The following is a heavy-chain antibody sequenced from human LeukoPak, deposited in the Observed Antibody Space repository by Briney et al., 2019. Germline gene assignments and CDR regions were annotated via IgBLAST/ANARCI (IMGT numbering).Heavy chain of an antibody. CDR2: ISGSGGST. J-gene: IGHJ4*02. CDR1: GFTFSSYA. Sequence: GGSLRLSCAASGFTFSSYAMSWVRQAPGKGLEWVSAISGSGGSTYYADSVKGRFTISRDNSKNTLYLQMNSLRAEDTAVYYCAKISSGYYLRAPEDYWGQGTLVTVSS. CDR3: AKISSGYYLRAPEDY. V-gene: IGHV3-23*01. D-gene: IGHD3-22*01.